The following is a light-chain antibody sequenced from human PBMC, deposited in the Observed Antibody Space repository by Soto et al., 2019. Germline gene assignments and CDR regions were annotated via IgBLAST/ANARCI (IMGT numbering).Light chain of an antibody. CDR1: SIDVGGYNY. J-gene: IGLJ1*01. CDR3: SSYTRSRGV. CDR2: DVS. Sequence: QSVLTQPASVSGSPGQSITISCTGTSIDVGGYNYASWYQQHPGKAPKLMIYDVSNRPSGVSNRFSGSKSGNTASLTISGLQAEDEADYYCSSYTRSRGVFGTGTKVTV. V-gene: IGLV2-14*01.